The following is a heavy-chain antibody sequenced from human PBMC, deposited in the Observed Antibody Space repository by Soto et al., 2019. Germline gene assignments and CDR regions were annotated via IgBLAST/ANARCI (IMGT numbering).Heavy chain of an antibody. CDR2: ISYDGSNK. Sequence: GGSLRLSCAASGFTFSSYAMHWVRHAPGKGLEWVAVISYDGSNKYYADSVKGRFTISRDNSKNTLYLQMNSLRAEDTAVYYCVKEGYMRSDWYGQFDYWGQGALVAVSS. D-gene: IGHD6-19*01. J-gene: IGHJ4*02. V-gene: IGHV3-30-3*01. CDR1: GFTFSSYA. CDR3: VKEGYMRSDWYGQFDY.